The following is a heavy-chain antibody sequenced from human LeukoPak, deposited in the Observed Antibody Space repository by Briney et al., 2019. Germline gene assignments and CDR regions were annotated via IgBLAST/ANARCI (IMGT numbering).Heavy chain of an antibody. CDR1: GGSISSGDYY. V-gene: IGHV4-30-4*01. CDR2: IYYSGST. CDR3: AREGAGTDKGGMDV. D-gene: IGHD1/OR15-1a*01. Sequence: SETLSLTSTVSGGSISSGDYYWSWIRQPPGKGLEWIGYIYYSGSTYYNPSLKSRVTISVDTSKNQFSLKLSSVTAADTAVYYCAREGAGTDKGGMDVWGKGTTVTVSS. J-gene: IGHJ6*04.